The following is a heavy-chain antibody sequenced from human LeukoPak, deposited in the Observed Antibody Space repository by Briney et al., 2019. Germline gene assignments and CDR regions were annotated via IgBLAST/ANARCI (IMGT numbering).Heavy chain of an antibody. CDR1: GYTFTGYY. Sequence: ASVKVSCKASGYTFTGYYMHWVRQAPGQGLEWMGWINPNSGGTNYAQKFQGRVTMTRDTSISTAYMELSRLRSDDTAVYYCARAEELGYCSGGSCYAGDIWGQGQWSPSLQ. V-gene: IGHV1-2*02. J-gene: IGHJ3*02. CDR2: INPNSGGT. D-gene: IGHD2-15*01. CDR3: ARAEELGYCSGGSCYAGDI.